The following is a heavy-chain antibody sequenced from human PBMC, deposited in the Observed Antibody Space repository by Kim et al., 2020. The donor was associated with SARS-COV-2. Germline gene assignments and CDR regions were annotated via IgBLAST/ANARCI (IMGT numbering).Heavy chain of an antibody. Sequence: GGSLRLSCAASGFTFSSYSMNWVRQAPGKGLEWVSSISSSSSYIYYADSVKGRFTISRDNAKNSLYLQMNSLRAEDTAVYYCARGRYSSGYCIDYWGQGTLVTVSS. CDR3: ARGRYSSGYCIDY. CDR1: GFTFSSYS. D-gene: IGHD3-22*01. J-gene: IGHJ4*02. V-gene: IGHV3-21*01. CDR2: ISSSSSYI.